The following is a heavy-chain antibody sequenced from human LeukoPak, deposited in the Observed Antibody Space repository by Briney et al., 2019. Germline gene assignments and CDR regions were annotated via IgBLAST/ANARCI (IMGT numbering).Heavy chain of an antibody. D-gene: IGHD6-6*01. V-gene: IGHV1-69*05. Sequence: SVKVSCKASGGAFSSYAISWVRQAPGQGLEWMGRIIPIFGTANYAQKFQGRVTITTDESTSTAYMELSSLRSEDTAVYYCARAEREQLAQWDYWGQGTLVTVSS. CDR2: IIPIFGTA. CDR1: GGAFSSYA. CDR3: ARAEREQLAQWDY. J-gene: IGHJ4*02.